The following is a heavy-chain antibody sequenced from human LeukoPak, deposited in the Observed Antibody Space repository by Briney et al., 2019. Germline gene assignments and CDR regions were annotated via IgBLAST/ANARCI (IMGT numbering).Heavy chain of an antibody. Sequence: PGGSLRLSCAASGFTFSSYAMSWVRQAPGKGLEWVSAISGSGGSTYYADSVKGRFTISRGNSKNTLYLQMNSLRAEDTAVYYCAKGGYCSSTSCYLDYWGQGTLVTVSS. CDR1: GFTFSSYA. CDR3: AKGGYCSSTSCYLDY. CDR2: ISGSGGST. J-gene: IGHJ4*02. V-gene: IGHV3-23*01. D-gene: IGHD2-2*01.